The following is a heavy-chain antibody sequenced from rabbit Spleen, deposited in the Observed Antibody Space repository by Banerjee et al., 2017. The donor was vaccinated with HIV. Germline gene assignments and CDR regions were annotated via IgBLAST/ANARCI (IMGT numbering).Heavy chain of an antibody. Sequence: QEKLVESGGGLVQPGGSLKLSCKASGFSFSSRYYMCWVRQTPGKGLEWIACIYTGDGSTAYASWARGRFTISKTSSTTVPLQMTSLTAADTATYFCARGSATMTMVIIGYYFNLWGPGTLVTVS. CDR3: ARGSATMTMVIIGYYFNL. V-gene: IGHV1S45*01. D-gene: IGHD2-1*01. CDR2: IYTGDGST. CDR1: GFSFSSRYY. J-gene: IGHJ4*01.